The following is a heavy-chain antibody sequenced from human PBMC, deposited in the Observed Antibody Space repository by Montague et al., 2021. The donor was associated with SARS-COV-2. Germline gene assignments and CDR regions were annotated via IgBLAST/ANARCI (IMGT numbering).Heavy chain of an antibody. Sequence: SLRLSCAASDFSFKNNEMNWVRQAPGRGLEWVSYISYSGSTKYYADSVKGRFTISRDNAKASLFLQMNSLRVEDTAIYYCTRDESETSGFDFWGQGTLVTVSS. J-gene: IGHJ4*02. CDR1: DFSFKNNE. CDR2: ISYSGSTK. CDR3: TRDESETSGFDF. D-gene: IGHD2-15*01. V-gene: IGHV3-48*03.